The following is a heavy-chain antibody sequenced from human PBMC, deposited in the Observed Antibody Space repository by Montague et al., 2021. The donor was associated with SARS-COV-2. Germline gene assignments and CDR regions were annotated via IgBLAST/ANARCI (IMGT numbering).Heavy chain of an antibody. V-gene: IGHV3-64*01. D-gene: IGHD3-22*01. CDR3: ASGHDSSGLPEDY. Sequence: SLRLSCAASGFTFSGYAMHWVRQAPGKGLEYVSAISSDGGSTYYANSVKGRFTISRDNSKNTLYLQMGSLRAEDMAVYYCASGHDSSGLPEDYWGQGTLVTVSS. CDR1: GFTFSGYA. J-gene: IGHJ4*02. CDR2: ISSDGGST.